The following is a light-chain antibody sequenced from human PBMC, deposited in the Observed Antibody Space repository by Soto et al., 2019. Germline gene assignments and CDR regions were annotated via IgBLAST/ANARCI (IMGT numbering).Light chain of an antibody. CDR2: DVS. Sequence: QSALTQPRSVSGSPGQSVTISCTGTSSDVGGYNYVSWYQQHPGTAPKLMIYDVSKRPSGVPDRFSGSKSGNTASLTISGLQDEEEAYYYCCSYAGSYAGVFGGGTKLTVL. J-gene: IGLJ2*01. CDR1: SSDVGGYNY. CDR3: CSYAGSYAGV. V-gene: IGLV2-11*01.